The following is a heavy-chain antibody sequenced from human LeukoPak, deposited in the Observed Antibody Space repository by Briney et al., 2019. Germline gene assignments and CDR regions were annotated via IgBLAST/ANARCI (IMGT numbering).Heavy chain of an antibody. CDR1: GGSLRTYY. CDR2: INHSGST. V-gene: IGHV4-34*01. J-gene: IGHJ4*02. Sequence: SETLSLTCTVSGGSLRTYYWSWIRQPPGKGLEWIGEINHSGSTNYNPSLKSRVTISVDTSKNQFSLKLSSVTAADTAVYYCAICPYYYDSSGYFDYWGQGTLVTVSS. CDR3: AICPYYYDSSGYFDY. D-gene: IGHD3-22*01.